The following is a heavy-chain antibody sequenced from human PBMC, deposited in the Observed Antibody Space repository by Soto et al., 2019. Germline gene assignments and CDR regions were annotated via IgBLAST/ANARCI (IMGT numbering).Heavy chain of an antibody. Sequence: GASVKVSCKASGYTFTGYYMHWVRQAPGQGLEWMGWINPNSGGTNFAQKFQGRVTMTRDTSISAAYMELSSLRSEDTAVYYCARDKYGDYFDYWGQGTLVTVSS. D-gene: IGHD4-17*01. V-gene: IGHV1-2*02. CDR1: GYTFTGYY. CDR2: INPNSGGT. J-gene: IGHJ4*02. CDR3: ARDKYGDYFDY.